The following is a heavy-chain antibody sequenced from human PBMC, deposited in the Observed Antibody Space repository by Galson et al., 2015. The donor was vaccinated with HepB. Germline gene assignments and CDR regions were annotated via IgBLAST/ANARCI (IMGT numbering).Heavy chain of an antibody. CDR3: ARAPAGLTTRMNWFDP. J-gene: IGHJ5*02. D-gene: IGHD4/OR15-4a*01. CDR2: INAGNGNT. V-gene: IGHV1-3*01. CDR1: GYTFTSYA. Sequence: SVKVSCKASGYTFTSYAMHWVRQAPGQRLEWMGWINAGNGNTKYSQKFQGRVTITRDTSASTAYMELSSLRSEDTAVYYCARAPAGLTTRMNWFDPWGQGTLVTVSS.